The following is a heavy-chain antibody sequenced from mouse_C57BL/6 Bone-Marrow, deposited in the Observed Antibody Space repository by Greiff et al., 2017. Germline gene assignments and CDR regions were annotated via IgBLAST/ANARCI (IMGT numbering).Heavy chain of an antibody. Sequence: EVQLQESGGDLVKPGGSLKLSCAASGFTFSSYGMSWVRQTPDKRLEWVATISSGGSYTYYPDSVKGRFTISRDNAKNTLYLQMSRLKSEDTAMYYCARRLGPHFDYWGQGTTLTVSS. CDR1: GFTFSSYG. D-gene: IGHD4-1*01. CDR2: ISSGGSYT. J-gene: IGHJ2*01. V-gene: IGHV5-6*01. CDR3: ARRLGPHFDY.